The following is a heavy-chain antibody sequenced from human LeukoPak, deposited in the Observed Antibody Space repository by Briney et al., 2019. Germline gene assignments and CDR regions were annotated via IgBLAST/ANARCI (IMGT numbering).Heavy chain of an antibody. CDR3: IVFGDSNH. CDR2: IHTSGDT. D-gene: IGHD4-17*01. Sequence: PGGSLRLSCAASGLTGSHNYVSWVRQAPGKGLEWVSAIHTSGDTCYADSVKGRFTISRDTSKNTLYLQINSLRVKDTAVYYRIVFGDSNHWGQGTLVTVSS. CDR1: GLTGSHNY. J-gene: IGHJ5*02. V-gene: IGHV3-53*01.